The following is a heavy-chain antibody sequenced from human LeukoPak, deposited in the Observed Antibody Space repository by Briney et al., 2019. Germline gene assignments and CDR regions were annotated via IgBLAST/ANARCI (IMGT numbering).Heavy chain of an antibody. CDR3: ARALRPGITIFGAVTIDAFDI. D-gene: IGHD3-3*01. CDR1: GFTFDDYG. CDR2: INWNGGST. J-gene: IGHJ3*02. V-gene: IGHV3-20*04. Sequence: GGSLRLSCAASGFTFDDYGMSWVRQAPGKGLEWVSGINWNGGSTGYADSVKGRFTISRDNAKNSLYLQMNSLRAEDTALYYCARALRPGITIFGAVTIDAFDIWGQGTMVTVSS.